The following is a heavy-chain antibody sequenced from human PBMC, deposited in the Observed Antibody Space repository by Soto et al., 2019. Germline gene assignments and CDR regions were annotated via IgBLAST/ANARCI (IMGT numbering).Heavy chain of an antibody. CDR2: INHSGST. CDR3: ARVRMPNYYYYVMDV. V-gene: IGHV4-34*01. Sequence: SETLSLTCAVYGGSFSAYYWSWIRQPPGKGLEWIGEINHSGSTNYNPSLKSRVTISVDTSKNHFSLKLSSVTAADTAVYYCARVRMPNYYYYVMDVWGQGTTVT. D-gene: IGHD2-2*01. CDR1: GGSFSAYY. J-gene: IGHJ6*02.